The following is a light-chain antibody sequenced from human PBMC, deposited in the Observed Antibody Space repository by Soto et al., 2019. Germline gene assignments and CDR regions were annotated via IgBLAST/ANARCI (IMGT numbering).Light chain of an antibody. Sequence: QSALTQPASVSGSPGQSITISCTGTSRDVGGYNYVSWHQQHPGKAPKVIITEVSNRPSGVSNRFSGSKSGNTASLTISGLQAEDEADYYCSSYINYNTFVIFGGGTKLTGL. V-gene: IGLV2-14*01. J-gene: IGLJ2*01. CDR1: SRDVGGYNY. CDR2: EVS. CDR3: SSYINYNTFVI.